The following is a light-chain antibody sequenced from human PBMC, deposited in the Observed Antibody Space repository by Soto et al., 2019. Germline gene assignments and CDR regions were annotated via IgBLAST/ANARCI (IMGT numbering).Light chain of an antibody. Sequence: QSALTQPASVSGSPGQSITISCTGTSSDAGGYNYVSWYQQHPGKAPKLMIYDVSNRPSRVSNLFSGSKSGNTAALTISGLQAEDEADYYCSSYTSSSHPLYVVFGGGTKLTVL. V-gene: IGLV2-14*01. J-gene: IGLJ2*01. CDR1: SSDAGGYNY. CDR2: DVS. CDR3: SSYTSSSHPLYVV.